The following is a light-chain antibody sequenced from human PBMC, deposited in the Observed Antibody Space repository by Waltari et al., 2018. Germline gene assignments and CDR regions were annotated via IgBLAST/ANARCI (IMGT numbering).Light chain of an antibody. CDR1: SSDLGIHIL. Sequence: QSALTQPASVSGSPGQSITHSCTGTSSDLGIHILVPWYQHHPGKAPKFLIYEATKRPSGVSDRFSGSKSGNTASLTISGLQAEDEADYYCCSYVTSNAVMFGGGTKVTVL. J-gene: IGLJ3*02. V-gene: IGLV2-23*01. CDR2: EAT. CDR3: CSYVTSNAVM.